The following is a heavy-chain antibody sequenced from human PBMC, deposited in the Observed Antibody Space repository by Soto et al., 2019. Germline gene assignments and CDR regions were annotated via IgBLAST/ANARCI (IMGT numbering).Heavy chain of an antibody. D-gene: IGHD3-3*01. Sequence: SVKVSCTASGGSFGNSAINWVRQAPGQGLEWLGGFIPVYRTLNYAQKFQGRVTITADESTGTAYMTLSSLVSDDTAVYYCATGVIWIGYFTVDSWGQGTRVTVSS. V-gene: IGHV1-69*13. CDR1: GGSFGNSA. CDR2: FIPVYRTL. CDR3: ATGVIWIGYFTVDS. J-gene: IGHJ4*02.